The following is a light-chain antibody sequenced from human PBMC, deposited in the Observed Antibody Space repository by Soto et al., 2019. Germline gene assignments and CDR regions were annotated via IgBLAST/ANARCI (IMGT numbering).Light chain of an antibody. V-gene: IGKV3-15*01. Sequence: EIVMTQSPATLSVSPGERATLSCRASQSVSSNLGWYQQKPGQATRLLIFGASTRATGVPARFSGSGSGTEFTLTISSLQSEDFALYYCQQYNNWPPWTFGQGTKVEIK. J-gene: IGKJ1*01. CDR1: QSVSSN. CDR3: QQYNNWPPWT. CDR2: GAS.